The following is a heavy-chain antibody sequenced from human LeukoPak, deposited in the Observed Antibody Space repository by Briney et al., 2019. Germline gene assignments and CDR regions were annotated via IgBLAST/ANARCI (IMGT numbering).Heavy chain of an antibody. CDR2: IHKNAIT. CDR1: GFTVSSNY. Sequence: GGSLRLSCAASGFTVSSNYMSWVRQAPGKGLEWVSVIHKNAITYYADTVKGRFTISRDNSKNMLYLQMNSLRAEDTAVYYCARSLRVRGVPDYMDVWGKGTTVIISS. J-gene: IGHJ6*03. V-gene: IGHV3-53*01. D-gene: IGHD3-10*02. CDR3: ARSLRVRGVPDYMDV.